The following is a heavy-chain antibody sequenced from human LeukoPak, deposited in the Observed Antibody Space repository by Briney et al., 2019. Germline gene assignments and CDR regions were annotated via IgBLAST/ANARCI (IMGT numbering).Heavy chain of an antibody. Sequence: GGSLRLSCVASGFIFSNYGMHWVRQAPGKGLEWVATISYDGSNTYYVDSVKGRFTISRDNSKNTLYLKMNSLRPEDTAMYFCAKDRPDIVVVPVAVRSLPLNGMDVWGQGTSVTVSS. J-gene: IGHJ6*02. CDR3: AKDRPDIVVVPVAVRSLPLNGMDV. CDR2: ISYDGSNT. CDR1: GFIFSNYG. V-gene: IGHV3-30*18. D-gene: IGHD2-2*01.